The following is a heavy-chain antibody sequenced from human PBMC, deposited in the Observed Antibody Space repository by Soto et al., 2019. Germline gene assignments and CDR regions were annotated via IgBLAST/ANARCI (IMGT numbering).Heavy chain of an antibody. CDR3: ARAYDSSGYYYEGAFDI. V-gene: IGHV1-46*01. Sequence: QVQLVQSGAEVKKPGASVKVSCKASGYTFTSYYMHWVRQAPGQGLEWMGIINPSGGSTSYAQKFQGRVTMTRDTSTSTVYMELSSLRSEDTAVYYCARAYDSSGYYYEGAFDIWGQGTMVTVSS. J-gene: IGHJ3*02. CDR2: INPSGGST. D-gene: IGHD3-22*01. CDR1: GYTFTSYY.